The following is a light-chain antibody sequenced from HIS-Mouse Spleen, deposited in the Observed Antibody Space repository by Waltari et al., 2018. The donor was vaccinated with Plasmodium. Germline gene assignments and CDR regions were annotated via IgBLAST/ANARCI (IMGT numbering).Light chain of an antibody. V-gene: IGKV3-15*01. CDR1: QSVSSN. CDR2: GAS. J-gene: IGKJ2*01. CDR3: QQYNNPRTT. Sequence: EIVMTQSPATLYVSPGERATLSRRASQSVSSNLAWYQQKPGQAPRLLIYGASTRATGIPARFSGSGSGTEFTLTISSLQSEDFAVYYCQQYNNPRTTFGQGTKLEIK.